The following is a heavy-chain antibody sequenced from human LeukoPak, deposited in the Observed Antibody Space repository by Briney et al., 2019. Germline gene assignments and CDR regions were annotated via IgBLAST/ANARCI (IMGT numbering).Heavy chain of an antibody. V-gene: IGHV1-8*01. Sequence: ASVKVSCKASGYTFTSYDINWVRQATGRGLEWMGWMNPNSGNTGYAQKVQGRVTMTRNTSISTAYMELSSLRSEDTAVYYCARPYDSSGYYYSYWGQGTLVTVSS. D-gene: IGHD3-22*01. CDR2: MNPNSGNT. J-gene: IGHJ4*02. CDR3: ARPYDSSGYYYSY. CDR1: GYTFTSYD.